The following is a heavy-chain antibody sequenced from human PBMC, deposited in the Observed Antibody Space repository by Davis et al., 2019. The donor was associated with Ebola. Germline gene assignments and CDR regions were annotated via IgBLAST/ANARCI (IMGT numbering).Heavy chain of an antibody. D-gene: IGHD3-3*01. V-gene: IGHV4-30-4*08. CDR3: AGGLFRFLEWSLDY. J-gene: IGHJ4*02. CDR2: IYYNGNT. CDR1: GGSINSDDYY. Sequence: SETLSLTCTVSGGSINSDDYYWSWIRQPPGRGLEWIGYIYYNGNTYYNPSLKRRVTISKDTSKNQLSLNLSSVTAADTAVYYCAGGLFRFLEWSLDYWGQGTLVTVSS.